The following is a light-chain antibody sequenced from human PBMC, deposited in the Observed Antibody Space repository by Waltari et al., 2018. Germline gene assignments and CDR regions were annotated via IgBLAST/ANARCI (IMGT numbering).Light chain of an antibody. CDR2: GAS. Sequence: EIVLTQSPGTLSLSPGERATLSCRASQSVSSSYLAWYQQKPGQAPRLLIYGASSRATGIPDRFSGSGAETDFTLTISRLEPEDFAGYYCQQYGSSPLTFGGGTKVEIK. J-gene: IGKJ4*01. CDR3: QQYGSSPLT. CDR1: QSVSSSY. V-gene: IGKV3-20*01.